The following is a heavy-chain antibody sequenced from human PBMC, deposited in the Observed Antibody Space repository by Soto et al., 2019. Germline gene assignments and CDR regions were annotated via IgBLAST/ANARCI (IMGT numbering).Heavy chain of an antibody. D-gene: IGHD1-26*01. CDR3: ARASGSDIHFDY. J-gene: IGHJ4*02. CDR2: INTDGSST. CDR1: GLTFSSYW. Sequence: EVQLVESGGGLVQPGGSLRLSCAASGLTFSSYWMHWVRQAPGKGLVWVSRINTDGSSTTYADSVKGRFTISRDNTKNTLYLQMNRLKVECTAVYYCARASGSDIHFDYWGQGTLVTVSS. V-gene: IGHV3-74*01.